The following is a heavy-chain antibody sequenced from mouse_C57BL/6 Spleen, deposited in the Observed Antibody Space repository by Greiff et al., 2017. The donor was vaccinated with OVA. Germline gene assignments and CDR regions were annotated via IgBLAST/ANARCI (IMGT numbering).Heavy chain of an antibody. CDR1: GFTFSSYA. CDR3: ARNHYYGSSVDY. Sequence: EVKVEESGGGLVKPGGSLKLSCAASGFTFSSYAMSWVRQTPEKRLEWVATISDGGSYTYYPDNVKGRFTISRDNAKNNLYLQMSHLKSEDTAMYYCARNHYYGSSVDYWGQGTTLTVSS. V-gene: IGHV5-4*03. CDR2: ISDGGSYT. D-gene: IGHD1-1*01. J-gene: IGHJ2*01.